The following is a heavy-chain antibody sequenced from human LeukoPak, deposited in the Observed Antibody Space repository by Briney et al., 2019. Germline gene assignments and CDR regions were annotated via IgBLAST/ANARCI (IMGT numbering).Heavy chain of an antibody. CDR2: ISYDGSNK. CDR3: ASPTDSNAWYYFHY. V-gene: IGHV3-30*04. D-gene: IGHD3-22*01. CDR1: GFIFSNYA. J-gene: IGHJ4*02. Sequence: GGSLRLSCAASGFIFSNYALHWVRQAPGKGLEWVAVISYDGSNKYYADSVKGRFTISRDNSKNTLYLQVNSLRAEDTAVYYCASPTDSNAWYYFHYWGQGTLVTVSS.